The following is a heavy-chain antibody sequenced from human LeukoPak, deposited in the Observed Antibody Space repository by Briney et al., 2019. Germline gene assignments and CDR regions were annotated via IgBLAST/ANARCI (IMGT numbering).Heavy chain of an antibody. D-gene: IGHD3-22*01. Sequence: PSETLSLTCTVSGGSISSYYWSWIRQPPGKGLERIGYIYYSGSTNYNPSLKSRVTISVDTSKNQFSLKLSSVTAADTAVYYCARDPGRCYYDSSGYFDYWGQGTLVTVSS. CDR2: IYYSGST. CDR1: GGSISSYY. CDR3: ARDPGRCYYDSSGYFDY. J-gene: IGHJ4*02. V-gene: IGHV4-59*01.